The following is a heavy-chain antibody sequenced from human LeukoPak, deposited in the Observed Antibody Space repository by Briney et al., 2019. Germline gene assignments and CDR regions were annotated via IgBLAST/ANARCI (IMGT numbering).Heavy chain of an antibody. D-gene: IGHD6-19*01. CDR2: ISGSGDST. V-gene: IGHV3-23*01. CDR3: AIVIAVAGPATFY. Sequence: GGSLRLSCAASGFTFSSYAMSWVRQAPGKGLEWVSSISGSGDSTYYAASVKGRSTISRDNSKNTLYLQMNSLRAEDTALYYCAIVIAVAGPATFYWGQGTLATVSS. CDR1: GFTFSSYA. J-gene: IGHJ4*02.